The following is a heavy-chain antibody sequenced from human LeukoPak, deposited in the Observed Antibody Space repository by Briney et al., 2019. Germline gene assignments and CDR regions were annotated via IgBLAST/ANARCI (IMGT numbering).Heavy chain of an antibody. CDR2: ISGSGGST. CDR3: AKLCPNTAMARTFVDY. CDR1: GFTFSSYA. V-gene: IGHV3-23*01. D-gene: IGHD5-18*01. Sequence: GGSLRLSCAASGFTFSSYAMSWVRRAPGKGLEWVSAISGSGGSTYYADSVKGRFTISRDNSKNTLYLQMNSLRAEDTAVYYCAKLCPNTAMARTFVDYWGQGTLVTVSS. J-gene: IGHJ4*02.